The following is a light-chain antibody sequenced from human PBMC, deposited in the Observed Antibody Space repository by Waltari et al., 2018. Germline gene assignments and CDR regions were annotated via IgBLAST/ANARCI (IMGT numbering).Light chain of an antibody. Sequence: QSVLTQPPSVSGAPGQRVTISCTGSSSNIGAGYDVPWYQQLPGTAPKLLIYGNSNRPSGVPDRFSGSKSGTPASLAITGLQAEDEADYYCQSYDSSLSGSVVFGGGTKLTVL. CDR2: GNS. J-gene: IGLJ2*01. CDR1: SSNIGAGYD. V-gene: IGLV1-40*01. CDR3: QSYDSSLSGSVV.